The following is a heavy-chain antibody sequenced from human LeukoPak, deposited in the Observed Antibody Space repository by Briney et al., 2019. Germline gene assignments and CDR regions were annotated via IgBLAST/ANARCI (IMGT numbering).Heavy chain of an antibody. CDR1: GFTFSSYW. D-gene: IGHD3-3*01. CDR3: AKDGPYDFWSGYAFDY. V-gene: IGHV3-7*01. J-gene: IGHJ4*02. CDR2: IKQDGSET. Sequence: GGSLRLSCAASGFTFSSYWMSWVRQAPGKGLEWVAYIKQDGSETYYVDSVRGRFTISRDNAKNSLYLQMSSLRAEDTAVYYCAKDGPYDFWSGYAFDYWGQGTLVTVSS.